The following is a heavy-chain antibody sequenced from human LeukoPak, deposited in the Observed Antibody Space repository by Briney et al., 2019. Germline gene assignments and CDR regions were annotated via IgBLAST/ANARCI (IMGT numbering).Heavy chain of an antibody. CDR3: ARGGVAAAGSGY. J-gene: IGHJ4*02. Sequence: SETLSLTCTVSGGSISSSSYYWGWIRQPPGKGLEWIGEINRSGSTNYNPSLKSRVTISVDTSKSQFSLKLSSVTAADTAVYYCARGGVAAAGSGYWGQGTLVTVSS. CDR2: INRSGST. D-gene: IGHD6-13*01. V-gene: IGHV4-39*07. CDR1: GGSISSSSYY.